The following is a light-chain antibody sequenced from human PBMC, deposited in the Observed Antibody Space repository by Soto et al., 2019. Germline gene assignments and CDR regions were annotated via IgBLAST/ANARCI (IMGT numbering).Light chain of an antibody. CDR3: CSYAGSRGLV. CDR1: SSDVGSYNL. CDR2: EGS. Sequence: QSVLTQPASVSGSPGQSITISCTGTSSDVGSYNLVSWYQQHPGKAPKLMIYEGSKRPSGVSNRFSGSKSGNTASLTISGLQAEDEADYYCCSYAGSRGLVFGGGTNVTVL. V-gene: IGLV2-23*01. J-gene: IGLJ2*01.